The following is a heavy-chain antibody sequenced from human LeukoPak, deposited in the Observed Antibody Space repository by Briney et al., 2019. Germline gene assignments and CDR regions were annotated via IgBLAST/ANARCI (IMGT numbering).Heavy chain of an antibody. CDR3: ARGDYYYDSSGFLY. V-gene: IGHV4-59*01. D-gene: IGHD3-22*01. CDR2: IYYSGST. Sequence: SETLSLTCTVSGGSISSYYWSWIRQPPGKGLEWIGYIYYSGSTNYNPSLKSRVTISVDTSKNQFSLKLSSVTAADTAVYYCARGDYYYDSSGFLYWGQGTLITVSS. CDR1: GGSISSYY. J-gene: IGHJ4*02.